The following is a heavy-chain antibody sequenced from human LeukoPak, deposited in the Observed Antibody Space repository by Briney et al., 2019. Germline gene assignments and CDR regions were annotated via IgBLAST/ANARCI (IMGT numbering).Heavy chain of an antibody. D-gene: IGHD2-15*01. Sequence: PGGSLRLSCAASGFTFSSYSMNWVRQAPGKGLEWVSSISSSSSYIYYADSVKGRFTISRDNAKNSLYLQLNSLRAEDTAVYYCARVGGGSCYGQCWFDPWGQGTLVTVSS. V-gene: IGHV3-21*01. CDR3: ARVGGGSCYGQCWFDP. CDR2: ISSSSSYI. CDR1: GFTFSSYS. J-gene: IGHJ5*02.